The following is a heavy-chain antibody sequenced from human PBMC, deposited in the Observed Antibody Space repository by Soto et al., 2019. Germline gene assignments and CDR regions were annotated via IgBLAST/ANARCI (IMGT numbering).Heavy chain of an antibody. V-gene: IGHV4-59*01. Sequence: SETLSLTCTVSGGSISRYYWSWSRQPPGKGLEWIGYIYYSGSTNYNPSLKSRVTISVDTSKNQFSLKLSSVTAADTAVYYCARDLKRYFDWLGVPGGWFDPWGQGPLVTVS. D-gene: IGHD3-9*01. J-gene: IGHJ5*02. CDR1: GGSISRYY. CDR2: IYYSGST. CDR3: ARDLKRYFDWLGVPGGWFDP.